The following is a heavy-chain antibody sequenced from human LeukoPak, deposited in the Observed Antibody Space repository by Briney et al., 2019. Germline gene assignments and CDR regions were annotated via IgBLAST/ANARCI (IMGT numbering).Heavy chain of an antibody. J-gene: IGHJ4*02. V-gene: IGHV4-61*02. CDR3: ARGFEQLWLPLDY. D-gene: IGHD5-18*01. CDR2: MYSSGST. Sequence: SETLSLTCTVSGSSISRGSYYWSWIRQPAGKGLEWIGRMYSSGSTNYNPSLKSRVTISVDTSKNQFSLKLSSVTAADTAVYYCARGFEQLWLPLDYWGQGTLVTVSS. CDR1: GSSISRGSYY.